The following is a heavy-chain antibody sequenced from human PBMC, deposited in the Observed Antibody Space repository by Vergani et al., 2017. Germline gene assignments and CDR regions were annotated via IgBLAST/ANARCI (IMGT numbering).Heavy chain of an antibody. D-gene: IGHD2-2*01. CDR1: GGSISSGGYY. J-gene: IGHJ4*02. Sequence: QVQLQESGPGLVKPSQTLSLTCTVSGGSISSGGYYWSWIRQHPGKGLEWIGYIYYSGSTYYNPSLKSRVTISVDTSKNQFSLKLSSVTAAATAVYYCARDPICSSTSCYPFDYWGQGTLVTVSS. V-gene: IGHV4-31*03. CDR3: ARDPICSSTSCYPFDY. CDR2: IYYSGST.